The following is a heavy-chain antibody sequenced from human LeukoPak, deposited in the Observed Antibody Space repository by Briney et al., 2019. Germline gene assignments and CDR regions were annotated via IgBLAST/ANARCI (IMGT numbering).Heavy chain of an antibody. CDR1: GYTFTGYYGHY. V-gene: IGHV1-2*02. CDR3: AREGRSGAIAAAGTYNWFDP. D-gene: IGHD6-13*01. CDR2: INPNSGDT. Sequence: ASVKVSCKASGYTFTGYYGHYMHWVRQAPGQGLEWMGWINPNSGDTKYAQKFQGRVTMTRDTSISTAYMELSSLRSDDTAVYYCAREGRSGAIAAAGTYNWFDPWGQGALVTVSS. J-gene: IGHJ5*02.